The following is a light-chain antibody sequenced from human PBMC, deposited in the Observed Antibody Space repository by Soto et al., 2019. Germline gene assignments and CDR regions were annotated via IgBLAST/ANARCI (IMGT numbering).Light chain of an antibody. Sequence: QSALTQPASVSGSPGQSITISCTGTSSDFGSYNLVSWYQHHPGKAPKLMIYEGSKRPSGISTRFSGSKSGNTASLTISGLQAEDEAAYYCCSYAGDITWVFGGGTKLTVL. CDR3: CSYAGDITWV. CDR1: SSDFGSYNL. J-gene: IGLJ3*02. CDR2: EGS. V-gene: IGLV2-23*01.